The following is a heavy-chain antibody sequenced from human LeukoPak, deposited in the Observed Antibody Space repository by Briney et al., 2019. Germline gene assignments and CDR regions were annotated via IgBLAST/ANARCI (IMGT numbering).Heavy chain of an antibody. CDR2: INPNSGGT. V-gene: IGHV1-2*02. CDR3: ARYGVGYYDSRGYYYFQH. J-gene: IGHJ1*01. Sequence: ASVKVSCKASGYTFTGYYMHWVRQAPGQGLEWMGWINPNSGGTNYAQKFQGRVTMTRDTSISTAYMELSRLRSDDTAVYYCARYGVGYYDSRGYYYFQHWGRGTLVTVSS. CDR1: GYTFTGYY. D-gene: IGHD3-22*01.